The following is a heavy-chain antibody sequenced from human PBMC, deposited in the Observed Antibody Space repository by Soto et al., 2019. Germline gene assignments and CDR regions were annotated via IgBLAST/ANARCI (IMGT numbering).Heavy chain of an antibody. CDR3: ATYGQHLMDS. J-gene: IGHJ4*02. V-gene: IGHV3-30*03. CDR1: GFTFSSYG. CDR2: ISYDGSNK. Sequence: PGGSLRLSCAASGFTFSSYGMHWVRQAPGKGLEWVAVISYDGSNKYYADSVKGRFTISRDNSKNTLNLQMNGLRAEDTAVYYCATYGQHLMDSWGQGTLVTVSS. D-gene: IGHD4-17*01.